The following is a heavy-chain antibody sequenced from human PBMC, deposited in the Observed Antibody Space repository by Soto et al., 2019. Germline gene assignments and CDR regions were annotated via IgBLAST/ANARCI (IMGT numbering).Heavy chain of an antibody. V-gene: IGHV3-23*01. D-gene: IGHD3-22*01. J-gene: IGHJ4*02. Sequence: GGSLRLSCAASGFTFSSYAMSWVRQAPGKGLEWVSAISGSGGSTYYADSVKGRFTISRDNSKNTLYLQMNSLKAEDTAVYYCAKDPLSSGSEGDYWGQGTLVTVSS. CDR2: ISGSGGST. CDR3: AKDPLSSGSEGDY. CDR1: GFTFSSYA.